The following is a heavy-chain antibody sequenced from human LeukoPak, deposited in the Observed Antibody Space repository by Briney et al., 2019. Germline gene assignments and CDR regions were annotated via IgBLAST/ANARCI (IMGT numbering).Heavy chain of an antibody. V-gene: IGHV3-33*01. J-gene: IGHJ4*02. CDR2: IWYDGSNK. CDR1: GFTFSSYG. Sequence: GRSLRLSCAASGFTFSSYGMHWVRQAPGKGLEWVAVIWYDGSNKYYADSVKGRFTISRDNSKNTLYLQMNSLRAEDTAVYYCARDIVATIGGFVDYWGQGTLVTVSS. D-gene: IGHD5-12*01. CDR3: ARDIVATIGGFVDY.